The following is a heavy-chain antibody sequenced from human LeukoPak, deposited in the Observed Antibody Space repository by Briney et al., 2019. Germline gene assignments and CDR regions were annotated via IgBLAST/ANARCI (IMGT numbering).Heavy chain of an antibody. CDR2: ISGSGGST. Sequence: GGSLRLSCAASGFTFSSYAMSWVRQAPGKGLEWVSAISGSGGSTYYADSVKGRFTISRDNSKNTLYLQMNSLRAEDTAVYYCAKDFLPYCSSWYDYWGQGTLVTVSS. CDR3: AKDFLPYCSSWYDY. CDR1: GFTFSSYA. D-gene: IGHD6-13*01. V-gene: IGHV3-23*01. J-gene: IGHJ4*02.